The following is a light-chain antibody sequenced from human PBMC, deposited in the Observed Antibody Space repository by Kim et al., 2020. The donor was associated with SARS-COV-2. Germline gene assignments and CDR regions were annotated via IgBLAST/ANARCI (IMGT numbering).Light chain of an antibody. CDR3: QQSYSTPRAIT. J-gene: IGKJ5*01. Sequence: DIQMTQSPSSLSASVGDRVTITCRASQSISSYLNWYQQKPGKAPKLLIYAASSLQSGVPSRFSGSGSGTDFTLTISSLQHEDFATYYCQQSYSTPRAITFGQGTRLEIK. CDR1: QSISSY. CDR2: AAS. V-gene: IGKV1-39*01.